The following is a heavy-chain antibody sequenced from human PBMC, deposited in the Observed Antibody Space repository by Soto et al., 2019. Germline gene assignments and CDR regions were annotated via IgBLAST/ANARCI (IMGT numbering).Heavy chain of an antibody. V-gene: IGHV5-10-1*03. D-gene: IGHD2-15*01. J-gene: IGHJ6*01. CDR3: ARQGAGYCSGGSCYSPDYYYYYGMDV. CDR1: GYSFTSYW. CDR2: IDPSDSYT. Sequence: EVQLVQSGAEVKKPGESLRISCKGSGYSFTSYWISWVRQMPGKGLEWMGRIDPSDSYTNYSPSFQGHVTISADKSISTAYLQWSSLKASDTAMYYCARQGAGYCSGGSCYSPDYYYYYGMDVW.